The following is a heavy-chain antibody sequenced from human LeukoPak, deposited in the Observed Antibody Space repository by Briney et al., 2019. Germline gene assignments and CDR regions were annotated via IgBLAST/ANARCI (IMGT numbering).Heavy chain of an antibody. J-gene: IGHJ4*02. D-gene: IGHD6-13*01. CDR2: IWYDGSNE. CDR1: GFTFSSYG. CDR3: ARFGYSSSWYSFDY. V-gene: IGHV3-33*01. Sequence: GGSLRLSCAASGFTFSSYGMHWVHQAPGKGLEWVAVIWYDGSNEYYADSVKGRFTISRDNSKNTLYLQMNSLRAEDTAVYYCARFGYSSSWYSFDYWGQGTLVTVSS.